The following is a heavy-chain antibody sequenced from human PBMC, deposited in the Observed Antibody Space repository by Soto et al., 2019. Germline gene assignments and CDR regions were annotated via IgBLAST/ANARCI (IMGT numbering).Heavy chain of an antibody. J-gene: IGHJ6*02. D-gene: IGHD5-18*01. CDR3: AGGSGYSYGYYYYGMDV. V-gene: IGHV4-61*01. Sequence: SETLSLTCTVSGGPVSSGSYYWSWIRQPPGKGLEWIGYIYYSGSTNYNPSLKSRVTISVDTSKNQFSLKLSSVTAADTAVYYCAGGSGYSYGYYYYGMDVWGQGTTVTVSS. CDR1: GGPVSSGSYY. CDR2: IYYSGST.